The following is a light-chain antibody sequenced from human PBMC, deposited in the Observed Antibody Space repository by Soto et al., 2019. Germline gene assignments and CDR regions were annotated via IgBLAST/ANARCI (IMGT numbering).Light chain of an antibody. V-gene: IGKV3-11*01. Sequence: EIVMTQSPATLSVSPGERPTLSCRASQSVFNNLAWYQQKPGQAPRLLIYGASRRATGIPDRFTGSGSGTDFTLTISSLEPEDFAVYYCQQRRAFGPGTKVDIK. J-gene: IGKJ3*01. CDR3: QQRRA. CDR1: QSVFNN. CDR2: GAS.